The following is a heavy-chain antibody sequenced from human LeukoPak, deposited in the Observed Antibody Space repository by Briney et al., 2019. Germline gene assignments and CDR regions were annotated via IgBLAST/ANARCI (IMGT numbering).Heavy chain of an antibody. CDR1: GFTFSSYG. J-gene: IGHJ6*02. CDR2: ISYDGGNK. CDR3: AKDRDRGLRYFDWLFEYYGMDV. D-gene: IGHD3-9*01. V-gene: IGHV3-30*18. Sequence: GGSLRLSCADSGFTFSSYGMHWVRQAPGKGLEWVAVISYDGGNKYYADSVKGRFTISRDNSKNTLYLQMNSLRAEDTAVYYCAKDRDRGLRYFDWLFEYYGMDVWGQGTTVTVSS.